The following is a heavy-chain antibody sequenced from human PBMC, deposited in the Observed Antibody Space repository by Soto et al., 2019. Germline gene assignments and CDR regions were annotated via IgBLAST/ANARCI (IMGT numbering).Heavy chain of an antibody. D-gene: IGHD3-16*01. CDR3: ARGGYYDNSWGKLSHYGLDV. J-gene: IGHJ6*02. CDR2: VSPYNDYT. V-gene: IGHV1-18*01. CDR1: GYTFIRYG. Sequence: QVQLVQSAAEVKKPGASVKVSCQASGYTFIRYGITWVRQAPGQGLEWMGWVSPYNDYTIYAKKFKGRLTMPTDTSTRITYMAVRGLKSDDTAVYYCARGGYYDNSWGKLSHYGLDVWGQGTSVTVSS.